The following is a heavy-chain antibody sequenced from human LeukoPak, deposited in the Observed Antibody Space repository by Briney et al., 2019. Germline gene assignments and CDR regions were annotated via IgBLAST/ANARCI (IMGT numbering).Heavy chain of an antibody. CDR1: GFTFSSYA. CDR2: ISGSCGST. Sequence: GGSLRLSCAASGFTFSSYAMSWVRQAPGKGLEWVSAISGSCGSTYYPASVKGRFTISRDNSKNTVNLQMNSLRAEETAVYYCANDTYRGRYSGYWGQGTLVTVSS. V-gene: IGHV3-23*01. J-gene: IGHJ4*02. CDR3: ANDTYRGRYSGY. D-gene: IGHD1-26*01.